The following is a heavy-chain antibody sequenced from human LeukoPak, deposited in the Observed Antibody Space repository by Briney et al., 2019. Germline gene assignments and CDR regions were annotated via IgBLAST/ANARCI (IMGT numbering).Heavy chain of an antibody. D-gene: IGHD6-6*01. J-gene: IGHJ6*02. V-gene: IGHV7-4-1*02. Sequence: ASVKVSCKASGYTFTSYAMNWVRQAPGQGLEWMGWINTNTGNPTYAQGFTGRFVFSLDTSVSTAYLQISSLKAEGTAVYYCARSEAAHPLNYYYYGMDVWGQGTTVTVSS. CDR3: ARSEAAHPLNYYYYGMDV. CDR2: INTNTGNP. CDR1: GYTFTSYA.